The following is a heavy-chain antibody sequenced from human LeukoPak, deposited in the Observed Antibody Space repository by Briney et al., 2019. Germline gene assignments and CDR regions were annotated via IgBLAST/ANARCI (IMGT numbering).Heavy chain of an antibody. CDR3: ARQDRYCTNGVCYLDAFDI. CDR1: GYSFTSYW. D-gene: IGHD2-8*01. J-gene: IGHJ3*02. CDR2: IYPGDSDT. V-gene: IGHV5-51*01. Sequence: GESLKTSCKGSGYSFTSYWIGWVRQMPGKGLEWMGIIYPGDSDTRYSPSFQGQVTISADKSISTAYLQWSSLKASDTAMYYCARQDRYCTNGVCYLDAFDIWGQGTMVTVSS.